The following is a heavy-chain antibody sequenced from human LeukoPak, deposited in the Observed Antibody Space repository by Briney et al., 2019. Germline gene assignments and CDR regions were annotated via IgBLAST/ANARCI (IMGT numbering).Heavy chain of an antibody. D-gene: IGHD6-13*01. CDR1: GYIFISYW. CDR3: ARSSSSWYGNFDY. CDR2: IYPGDSDT. Sequence: GESLKISCKGSGYIFISYWIGWVRQMPGKGLQWMGIIYPGDSDTRYSPSFQGQVTISADKSISTAYLQWSSLKASDTAMYYCARSSSSWYGNFDYWGQGTLVTVSS. V-gene: IGHV5-51*01. J-gene: IGHJ4*02.